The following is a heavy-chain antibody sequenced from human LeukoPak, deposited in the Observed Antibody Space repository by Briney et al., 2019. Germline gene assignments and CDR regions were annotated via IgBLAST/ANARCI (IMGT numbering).Heavy chain of an antibody. Sequence: GGSLRLSCAASGFTFSSYSMNWVRQAPGKGLEWVSSISSSSSYIYYADSVKGRFTISGDNAKNSLYLQMNSLRAEDTAVYYCARDGDFWSGYDVFDYWGQGTLVTVSS. CDR1: GFTFSSYS. J-gene: IGHJ4*02. CDR3: ARDGDFWSGYDVFDY. V-gene: IGHV3-21*01. D-gene: IGHD3-3*01. CDR2: ISSSSSYI.